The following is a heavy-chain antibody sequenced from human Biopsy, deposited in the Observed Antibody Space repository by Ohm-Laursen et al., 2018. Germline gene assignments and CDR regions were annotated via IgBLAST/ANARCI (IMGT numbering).Heavy chain of an antibody. Sequence: ASVKVSCNASGYTFTDYDINWVRQASGQGLEWVGWMTPKTGKTGYTQKLQGRLTMTRGTSTSTAYMELSSLRSEDTAIYYCARGGYDYDYWGQGTLVTVSS. CDR3: ARGGYDYDY. CDR2: MTPKTGKT. J-gene: IGHJ4*02. D-gene: IGHD5-12*01. V-gene: IGHV1-8*01. CDR1: GYTFTDYD.